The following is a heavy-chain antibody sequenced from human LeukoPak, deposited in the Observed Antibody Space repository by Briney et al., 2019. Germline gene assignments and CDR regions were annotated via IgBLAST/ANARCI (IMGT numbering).Heavy chain of an antibody. CDR2: IYHSGST. CDR3: ARGRGSYEYFQH. D-gene: IGHD1-26*01. CDR1: GGSISSGGYY. Sequence: PSETLSLTCTVSGGSISSGGYYWSWIRQPPGKGLEWIGYIYHSGSTYYNPSLKSRVTISVDTSKNQFSLKLSSVTAADTAVYYCARGRGSYEYFQHWGQGTLVTVSS. J-gene: IGHJ1*01. V-gene: IGHV4-30-2*01.